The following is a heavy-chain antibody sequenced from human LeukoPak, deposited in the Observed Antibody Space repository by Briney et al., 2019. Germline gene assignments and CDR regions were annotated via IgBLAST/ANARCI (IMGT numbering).Heavy chain of an antibody. V-gene: IGHV3-64*01. CDR2: ISSNGGST. Sequence: GGSLRLSCAASGFTFSSYAMHWVRQAPGKGLEYVSAISSNGGSTYYANSVKGRFTISRDNSKNTLYLQMGSLRAEDMAVYYCARVVGGGDYWGQGTLVTVSS. CDR1: GFTFSSYA. J-gene: IGHJ4*02. D-gene: IGHD3-16*01. CDR3: ARVVGGGDY.